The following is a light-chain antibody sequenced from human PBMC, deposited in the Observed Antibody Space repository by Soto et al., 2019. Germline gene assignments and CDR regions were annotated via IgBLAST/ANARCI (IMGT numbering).Light chain of an antibody. CDR2: DVN. Sequence: QTVVTQEPSLTVSPGGTVTLTCASSTGAVTSGYRPSWFQQKPGQAPRALTYDVNNRHSWTPARFSGSLLGGNAALTLTGVQPEDEAEYFCLLLYGGTWVFGGGTKVTVL. J-gene: IGLJ3*02. CDR3: LLLYGGTWV. CDR1: TGAVTSGYR. V-gene: IGLV7-43*01.